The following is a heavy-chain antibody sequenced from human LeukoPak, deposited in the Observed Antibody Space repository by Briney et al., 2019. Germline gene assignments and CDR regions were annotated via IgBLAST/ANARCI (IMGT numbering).Heavy chain of an antibody. D-gene: IGHD3-3*01. J-gene: IGHJ6*02. CDR1: GFTFSSYW. CDR2: IKQDGSEK. V-gene: IGHV3-7*05. CDR3: ARDGRSSGALQDYDFWSGYYYYYYYYGMDV. Sequence: GGSLRLSCAASGFTFSSYWMSWVRQAPGEGLEWVANIKQDGSEKYYVDSVKGRFTISRDNAKNSLYLQMNSLRAEDTAVYYCARDGRSSGALQDYDFWSGYYYYYYYYGMDVWGQGTTVTVSS.